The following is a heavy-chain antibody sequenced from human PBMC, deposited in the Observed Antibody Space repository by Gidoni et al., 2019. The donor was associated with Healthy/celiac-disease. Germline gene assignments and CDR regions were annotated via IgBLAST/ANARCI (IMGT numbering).Heavy chain of an antibody. Sequence: EVQLVESGGGLVKPGGSLRLSCAASGLTFSSYSMNWVRRAPGKGLEWVSSISSSSSYIYYADSVKGRFTISRDNAKNSLYLQMNSLRAEDTAVYYCARDRPSCSSTSCYTPWGGGFGMDVWGQGTTVTVSS. CDR3: ARDRPSCSSTSCYTPWGGGFGMDV. CDR2: ISSSSSYI. V-gene: IGHV3-21*01. D-gene: IGHD2-2*02. CDR1: GLTFSSYS. J-gene: IGHJ6*02.